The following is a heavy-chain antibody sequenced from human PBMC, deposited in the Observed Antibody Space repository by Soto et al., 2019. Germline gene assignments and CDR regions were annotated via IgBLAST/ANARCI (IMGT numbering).Heavy chain of an antibody. D-gene: IGHD6-13*01. CDR3: ARDSGYSSSWYAY. V-gene: IGHV3-33*01. Sequence: GGSLRLSCAASGLTFSSYVMHWVRQAAGKGLEWVAVIWYDGSNKYYADCAKGRFTISRDNSKTTLYLQMNRLRAEDPAVYYCARDSGYSSSWYAYWGQGTLVTVSS. CDR1: GLTFSSYV. J-gene: IGHJ4*02. CDR2: IWYDGSNK.